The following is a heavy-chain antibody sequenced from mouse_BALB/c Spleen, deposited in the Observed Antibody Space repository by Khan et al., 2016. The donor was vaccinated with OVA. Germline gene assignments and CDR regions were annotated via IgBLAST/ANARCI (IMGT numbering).Heavy chain of an antibody. CDR2: IWGDGNT. V-gene: IGHV2-3*01. CDR3: AIIYYGYDWFTY. CDR1: VLSLSNYG. D-gene: IGHD2-2*01. Sequence: VQLQESGPGLVAPSQSLSITCTVSVLSLSNYGVSWVRQPPGKGLEWLGVIWGDGNTNYHSGLKTRLSISKDNSKSQVFLKLNSLQTDDTATYYCAIIYYGYDWFTYWGQGTLVTVSA. J-gene: IGHJ3*01.